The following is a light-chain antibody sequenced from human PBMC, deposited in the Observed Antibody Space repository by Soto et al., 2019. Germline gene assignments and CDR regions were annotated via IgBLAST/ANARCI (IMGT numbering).Light chain of an antibody. Sequence: EIVLTQSPGTLSLSLGERGTLSCRASQSVRSNLAWHQQKPGQAPRLLIYAASTRATGVPARFSGSGSGTEFTLTISSLQSEDFAVYYCQQYNIWPWTFGQGTKVDIK. V-gene: IGKV3-15*01. CDR1: QSVRSN. CDR2: AAS. CDR3: QQYNIWPWT. J-gene: IGKJ1*01.